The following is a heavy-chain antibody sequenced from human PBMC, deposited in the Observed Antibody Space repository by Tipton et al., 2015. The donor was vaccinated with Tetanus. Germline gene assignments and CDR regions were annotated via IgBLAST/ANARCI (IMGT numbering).Heavy chain of an antibody. J-gene: IGHJ2*01. V-gene: IGHV5-51*01. CDR3: ARRRSAVLSGSYHWYFDL. D-gene: IGHD3-3*01. CDR1: GYNFSHHS. Sequence: QLVQSGAEVRKPGESLKISCQGSGYNFSHHSIGWVRQLPGRGLEWMGIVDPRDSSATYGPSFQGQVTISADRSIDIAYLQWTSLKASDTGIYYCARRRSAVLSGSYHWYFDLWGRGTLVGVSS. CDR2: VDPRDSSA.